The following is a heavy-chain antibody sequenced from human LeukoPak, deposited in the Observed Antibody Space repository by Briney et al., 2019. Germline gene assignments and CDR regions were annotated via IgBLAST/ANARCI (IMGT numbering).Heavy chain of an antibody. CDR2: IIPIFGTA. V-gene: IGHV1-69*13. Sequence: GASVKVSXKASGGTFSSYAISWVRQAPGQGLEWMGGIIPIFGTANYAQKFQGRVTITADESTNTAYMELSSLRSEDTAVYYCARWYCTNGVCRDYWGQGTLVTVSS. J-gene: IGHJ4*02. CDR3: ARWYCTNGVCRDY. CDR1: GGTFSSYA. D-gene: IGHD2-8*01.